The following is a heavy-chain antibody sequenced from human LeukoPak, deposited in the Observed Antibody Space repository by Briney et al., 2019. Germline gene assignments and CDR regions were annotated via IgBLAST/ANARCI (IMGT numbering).Heavy chain of an antibody. Sequence: GGSLRLSCTAFGFTFGDYAMSWVRQAPGKGLEWVGFIRSKAYGGTTEYAASVKGRFTISRDDSKSIAYLQMNSLKTEDTAVYYCTSASMAAAGKFDYWGQGTLVTVSS. CDR2: IRSKAYGGTT. V-gene: IGHV3-49*04. CDR3: TSASMAAAGKFDY. J-gene: IGHJ4*02. D-gene: IGHD6-13*01. CDR1: GFTFGDYA.